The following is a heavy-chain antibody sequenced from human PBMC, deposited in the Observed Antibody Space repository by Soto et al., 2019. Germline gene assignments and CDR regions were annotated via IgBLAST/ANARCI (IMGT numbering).Heavy chain of an antibody. J-gene: IGHJ6*02. CDR3: ANSRSPYCSGGSCYSGYYYGMDV. V-gene: IGHV1-2*02. D-gene: IGHD2-15*01. CDR1: GYTFTGYY. CDR2: INPNSGGT. Sequence: GASVKVSCKASGYTFTGYYMHWVRQAPGQGLEWMGWINPNSGGTNYAQKFQGRVTMTRDTSISTAYMELSRLRSDDTAVYYCANSRSPYCSGGSCYSGYYYGMDVWGQGTTVTVSS.